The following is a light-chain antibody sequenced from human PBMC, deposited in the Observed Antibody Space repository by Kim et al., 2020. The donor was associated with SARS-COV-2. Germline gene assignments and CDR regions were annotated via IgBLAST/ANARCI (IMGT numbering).Light chain of an antibody. Sequence: DIQMTQSPSTLSASVGDRVTITCRASQSISSWLAWYQQKPGKAPKLLIYKASSLESGVPSRFSGSGSGTEFTLTTSSLQPDDFATYYCQQYNSYTFGQGTKLEI. V-gene: IGKV1-5*03. CDR1: QSISSW. J-gene: IGKJ2*01. CDR3: QQYNSYT. CDR2: KAS.